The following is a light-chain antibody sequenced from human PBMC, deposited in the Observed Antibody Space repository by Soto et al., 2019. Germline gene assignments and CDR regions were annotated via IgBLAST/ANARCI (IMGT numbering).Light chain of an antibody. J-gene: IGLJ2*01. Sequence: QSALTQPASVSGSPGQSITISCTGTSSDVGGYNYVSWYQQHAGKAPKLMIYEVSNRPSGVSNRFSGSKSDNTASLTISGLQAEDEADYYCSSYTSSSTVVFGGGTKLTVL. V-gene: IGLV2-14*01. CDR3: SSYTSSSTVV. CDR2: EVS. CDR1: SSDVGGYNY.